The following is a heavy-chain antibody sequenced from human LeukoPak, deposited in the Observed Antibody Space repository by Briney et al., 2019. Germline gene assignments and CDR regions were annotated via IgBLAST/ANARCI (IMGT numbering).Heavy chain of an antibody. CDR3: ARDDTAMVFDY. J-gene: IGHJ4*02. Sequence: GASVKVSCKASGYTFTSYYMHWVRQTPGQGLGWMGIINPSGGSTSYAQKFQGRVTMTRDTSTSTVYMELSSLRSEDTAVYYCARDDTAMVFDYWGQGTLVTVSS. D-gene: IGHD5-18*01. V-gene: IGHV1-46*01. CDR2: INPSGGST. CDR1: GYTFTSYY.